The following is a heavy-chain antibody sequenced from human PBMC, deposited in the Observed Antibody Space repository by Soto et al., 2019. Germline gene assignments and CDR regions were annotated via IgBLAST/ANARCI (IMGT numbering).Heavy chain of an antibody. D-gene: IGHD3-22*01. CDR2: IYCSGST. Sequence: PSETLSLTCTVSGGSISSSSYYWGWIRQPPGKGLEWIGSIYCSGSTYYNPSLRSRVTISVDTSKNQFSLKLSSVTAADTPVYYCARVVYYDSSGYSRAYYFDYGGQGPRFTFS. CDR1: GGSISSSSYY. V-gene: IGHV4-39*07. CDR3: ARVVYYDSSGYSRAYYFDY. J-gene: IGHJ4*02.